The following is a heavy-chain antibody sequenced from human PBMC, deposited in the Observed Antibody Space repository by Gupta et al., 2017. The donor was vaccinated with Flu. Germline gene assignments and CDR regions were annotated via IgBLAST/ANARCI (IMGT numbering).Heavy chain of an antibody. J-gene: IGHJ3*02. D-gene: IGHD2-8*02. V-gene: IGHV1-8*01. CDR3: ARYCTGTGCDAFDI. CDR2: LNPNIGNT. CDR1: GYTFTSHD. Sequence: QVQLVQSGAEVKKPGASVKVSCKASGYTFTSHDINWVRQATGQGLEWMGWLNPNIGNTGYAQKFQGRITMTRNTSISTVYLELSSLRSEDTAVYYCARYCTGTGCDAFDIWGQGTMVTVSS.